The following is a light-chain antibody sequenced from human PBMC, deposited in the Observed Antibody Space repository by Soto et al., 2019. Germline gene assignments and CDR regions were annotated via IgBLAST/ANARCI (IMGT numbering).Light chain of an antibody. Sequence: IQMTQSPATLYSSLGDRVTITCRASQSVRSLLAWYQQKPGTAPKLLIFDASRLESGVPPTFSGIASGTEFTLTISSLQPADFAVYYCQQRNIWPTVTFCQGTRLEIK. J-gene: IGKJ5*01. CDR1: QSVRSL. V-gene: IGKV1-5*01. CDR3: QQRNIWPTVT. CDR2: DAS.